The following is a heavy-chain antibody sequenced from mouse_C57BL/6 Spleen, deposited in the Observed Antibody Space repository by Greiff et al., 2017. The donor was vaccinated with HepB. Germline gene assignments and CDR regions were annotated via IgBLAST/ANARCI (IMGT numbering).Heavy chain of an antibody. CDR2: INYDGSST. J-gene: IGHJ1*03. V-gene: IGHV5-16*01. CDR1: GFTFSDYY. D-gene: IGHD2-4*01. CDR3: AREDYDYERYFDV. Sequence: DVKLVESEGGLVQPGSSMKLSCTASGFTFSDYYMAWVRQVPEKGLEWVANINYDGSSTYYLDSLKSRFIISRDNAKNILYLQMSSLKSEDTATYYCAREDYDYERYFDVWGTGTTVTVSA.